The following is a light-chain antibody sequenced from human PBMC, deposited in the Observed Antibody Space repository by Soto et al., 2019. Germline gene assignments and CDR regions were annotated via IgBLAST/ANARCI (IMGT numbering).Light chain of an antibody. J-gene: IGKJ1*01. V-gene: IGKV3-11*01. CDR1: QSVSSY. CDR3: QQRSNWPPWT. Sequence: EIVLTQSPATLSLSPGERATLSCRASQSVSSYLAWYQQKPGQAPRLLMYDVSNRATGIPASFSGSGSGTDFTLTITSIEPEDFAVYYCQQRSNWPPWTFGQGTKVEIK. CDR2: DVS.